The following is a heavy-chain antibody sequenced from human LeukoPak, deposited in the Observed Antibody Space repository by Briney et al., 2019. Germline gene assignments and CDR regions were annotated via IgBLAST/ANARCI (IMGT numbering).Heavy chain of an antibody. CDR1: GYTFTGYY. CDR2: INPNSGGT. J-gene: IGHJ4*02. V-gene: IGHV1-2*02. D-gene: IGHD6-19*01. CDR3: ATDGAVAGTAYPEY. Sequence: ASVKVSCKASGYTFTGYYTHWVRQAPGQGLEWMGWINPNSGGTKYAQKFQGRVTMTRDTSISTAYMELSSLTSDDTALYYCATDGAVAGTAYPEYWGQGTLVIVSS.